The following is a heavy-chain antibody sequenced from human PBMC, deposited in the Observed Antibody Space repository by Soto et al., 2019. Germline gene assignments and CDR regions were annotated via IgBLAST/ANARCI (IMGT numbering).Heavy chain of an antibody. Sequence: QVQLVQSGAEVKKPGSSVKLSCKVSGGPFSDYAVSWVRQAPGQGLEWMGGIIPMFGTANYAQKFQGRVTITADESTTTAYMELSSLRSEDTAVYYCARDLDYYGSGNYYNRIDYWGQGTLVTVSS. D-gene: IGHD3-10*01. V-gene: IGHV1-69*01. CDR1: GGPFSDYA. CDR3: ARDLDYYGSGNYYNRIDY. J-gene: IGHJ4*02. CDR2: IIPMFGTA.